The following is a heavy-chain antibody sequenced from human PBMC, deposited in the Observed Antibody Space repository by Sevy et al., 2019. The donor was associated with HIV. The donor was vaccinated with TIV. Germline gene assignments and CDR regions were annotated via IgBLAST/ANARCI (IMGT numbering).Heavy chain of an antibody. V-gene: IGHV4-30-2*01. CDR3: ARGITMVRGANNWFDP. J-gene: IGHJ5*02. CDR2: IYHSGGT. D-gene: IGHD3-10*01. CDR1: GGSISSGGYS. Sequence: SETLSLTCAVSGGSISSGGYSWSWIRQPPGKGLEWIGYIYHSGGTYYNPSLKSRVTISVDRSKNQFSLKLISVTAADTAVYYCARGITMVRGANNWFDPWGQGTLVTVSS.